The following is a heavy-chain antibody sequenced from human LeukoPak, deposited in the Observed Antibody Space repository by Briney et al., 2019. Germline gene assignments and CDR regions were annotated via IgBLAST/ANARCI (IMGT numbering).Heavy chain of an antibody. CDR1: GYSISSGYY. V-gene: IGHV4-38-2*02. Sequence: SETLSLTCTVSGYSISSGYYWGWIRQPPGKGLEWLGSIYHSGSTYYNPSLKSRVTISVDTSKNQFSLKLSSVTAADTAVYYCARGLGGIENTVTTFSYYYYYYMDVWGKGTTVTVSS. CDR2: IYHSGST. CDR3: ARGLGGIENTVTTFSYYYYYYMDV. D-gene: IGHD4-17*01. J-gene: IGHJ6*03.